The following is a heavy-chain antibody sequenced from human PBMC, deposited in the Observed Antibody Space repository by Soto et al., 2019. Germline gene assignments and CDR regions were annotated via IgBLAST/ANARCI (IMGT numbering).Heavy chain of an antibody. J-gene: IGHJ4*02. CDR1: GGSISSSSYY. CDR3: ARQTGVFGHYFDY. D-gene: IGHD3-16*01. CDR2: IYYNGNT. V-gene: IGHV4-39*01. Sequence: QLRLQEAGPGLVKPSETLSLTCTVSGGSISSSSYYWGWIRQPPGKGPEWIGAIYYNGNTYYNPSITSRVTMSVDTSKNQFALKLSSATAADTAMYYCARQTGVFGHYFDYWGQGTLVTVAS.